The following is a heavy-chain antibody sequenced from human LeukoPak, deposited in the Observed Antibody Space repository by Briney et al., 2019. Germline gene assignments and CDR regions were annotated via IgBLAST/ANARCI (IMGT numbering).Heavy chain of an antibody. D-gene: IGHD2-2*01. CDR1: VGSFSGYY. J-gene: IGHJ4*02. CDR3: ARGWDIVVVPAAIGDPFDY. V-gene: IGHV4-34*01. Sequence: SETLSLTCAVYVGSFSGYYWSWIRQPPGKGLEWIGEINHSGSTNYNPSLKSRVTISVDTSKNQFSLKLSSVTAADTAVYYCARGWDIVVVPAAIGDPFDYWGQGTLVTVSS. CDR2: INHSGST.